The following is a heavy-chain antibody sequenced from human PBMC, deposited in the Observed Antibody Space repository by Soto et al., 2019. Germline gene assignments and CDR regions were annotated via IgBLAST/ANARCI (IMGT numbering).Heavy chain of an antibody. J-gene: IGHJ4*02. D-gene: IGHD1-1*01. V-gene: IGHV1-8*01. CDR1: GYTFTSYD. CDR2: MNPNSGNT. CDR3: ARRRSGTPDD. Sequence: QVQLVQSGAEVKKPGASVKVSCKASGYTFTSYDINWVRQATGQGLEWMGWMNPNSGNTGYAQKFQGRGTRPRNTSNGTAYMELSSLRSDEPAVYYCARRRSGTPDDWGQGTLVTVSS.